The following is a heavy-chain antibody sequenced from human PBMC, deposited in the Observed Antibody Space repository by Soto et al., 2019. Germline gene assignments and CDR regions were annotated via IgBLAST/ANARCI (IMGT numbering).Heavy chain of an antibody. D-gene: IGHD6-6*01. V-gene: IGHV3-23*01. CDR3: AKRIAASHGPYYYYGMDV. CDR1: GFTFSSYA. CDR2: ISGSGGST. Sequence: GGSLRLSCAASGFTFSSYAMSWVRQAPGKGLEWVSAISGSGGSTYYADSVKGRFTISRDNSKNTLYLQMNSLRAEDTAVYYCAKRIAASHGPYYYYGMDVWGQGTTVTVYS. J-gene: IGHJ6*02.